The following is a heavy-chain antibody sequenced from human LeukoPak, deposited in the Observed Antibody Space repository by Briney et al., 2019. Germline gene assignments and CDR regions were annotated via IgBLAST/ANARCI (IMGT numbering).Heavy chain of an antibody. CDR1: GGSFSGYY. J-gene: IGHJ5*02. V-gene: IGHV4-34*01. CDR2: INHSGST. CDR3: ARAPVRGGRNRGFDP. Sequence: PLETLSLTCAVYGGSFSGYYWSWIRQPPGKGLEWIGEINHSGSTNYNPSLKSRVTISVDTSKNQFSLKLSSVTAADTAVYYCARAPVRGGRNRGFDPWGQGTLVTVSS. D-gene: IGHD3-10*01.